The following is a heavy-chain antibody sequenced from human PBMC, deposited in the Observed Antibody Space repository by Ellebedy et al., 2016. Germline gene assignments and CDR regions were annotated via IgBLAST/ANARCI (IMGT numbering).Heavy chain of an antibody. CDR3: ASGLRFLDWFEDDY. CDR2: INAGNGNT. V-gene: IGHV1-3*01. J-gene: IGHJ4*02. CDR1: GYTFTTYA. Sequence: ASVKVSCKASGYTFTTYAMHWVRQAPGQGLEWMGWINAGNGNTKYSQKFQGRVSINRDTSTSTAYMELRSLRSDDTAMYFCASGLRFLDWFEDDYWGQGTLVTVSS. D-gene: IGHD3-3*01.